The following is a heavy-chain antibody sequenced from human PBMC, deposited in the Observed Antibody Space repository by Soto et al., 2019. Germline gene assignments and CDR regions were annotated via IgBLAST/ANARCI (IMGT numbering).Heavy chain of an antibody. Sequence: GSLRLSCAASGFTFSSYAMHWVRQAPGKGLEWVAVISYDGSNKYYADSVKGRFTISRDNSKNTLYLQMNSLRAEDTAVYYCARGAEQLAYYYYYGMDVWGQGTTVTVSS. CDR2: ISYDGSNK. D-gene: IGHD6-6*01. J-gene: IGHJ6*02. CDR3: ARGAEQLAYYYYYGMDV. V-gene: IGHV3-30-3*01. CDR1: GFTFSSYA.